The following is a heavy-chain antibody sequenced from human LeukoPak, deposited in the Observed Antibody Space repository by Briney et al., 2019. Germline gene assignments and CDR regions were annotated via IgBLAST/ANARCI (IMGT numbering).Heavy chain of an antibody. CDR2: FYAGGST. CDR3: AKCGGATSAILAFDI. J-gene: IGHJ3*02. V-gene: IGHV3-53*01. D-gene: IGHD2-21*01. Sequence: GGSLRLSCAASGFTVNEHYVSWVRQAPGKGLEWVSVFYAGGSTYYADSVKGRFTISRDNIKNTFYLQMNSLRAEDTALYYCAKCGGATSAILAFDIRGQGTLVTVSS. CDR1: GFTVNEHY.